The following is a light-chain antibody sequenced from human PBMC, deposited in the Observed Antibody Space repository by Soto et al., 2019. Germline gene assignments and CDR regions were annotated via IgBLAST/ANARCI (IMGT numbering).Light chain of an antibody. J-gene: IGLJ3*02. V-gene: IGLV3-21*02. CDR2: DDS. CDR3: QVWDGRSDHWV. Sequence: SYELTQPPSVSVAPGQTARITCGGNNIGSKSVHWYQQKPGQAPVLVVYDDSGRPSGLPERFSGSNSGNTATLTISRVEDGDEADYYCQVWDGRSDHWVFGGGTKLTVL. CDR1: NIGSKS.